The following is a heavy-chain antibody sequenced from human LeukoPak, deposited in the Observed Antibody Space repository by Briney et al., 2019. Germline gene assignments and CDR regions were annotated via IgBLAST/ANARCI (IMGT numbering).Heavy chain of an antibody. CDR2: INDFGNT. J-gene: IGHJ4*02. CDR1: GGSFSGYY. CDR3: ARPRGYSYGPLDS. V-gene: IGHV4-34*01. D-gene: IGHD5-18*01. Sequence: SETLSLTCAVYGGSFSGYYWSWIRQPPGKGLEWIGEINDFGNTNYNPSLKRRVTISADTSKNQFSLRLTSVTAADTAVYFCARPRGYSYGPLDSWGQGTLVTVSS.